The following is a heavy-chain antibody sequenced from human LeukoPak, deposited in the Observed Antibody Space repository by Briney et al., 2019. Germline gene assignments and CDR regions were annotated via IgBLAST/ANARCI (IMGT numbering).Heavy chain of an antibody. CDR3: ARRYSSSWYGMSGRYYFDY. J-gene: IGHJ4*02. CDR1: GYTFTGYY. D-gene: IGHD6-13*01. Sequence: ASVKVSCKASGYTFTGYYMHWVRQAPGQGLEWMGWINPNSGGTNYAQKFQGRVTMTRDTSISTAYMELSRLRSDDTAVYYCARRYSSSWYGMSGRYYFDYWGQGTLVTVSS. CDR2: INPNSGGT. V-gene: IGHV1-2*02.